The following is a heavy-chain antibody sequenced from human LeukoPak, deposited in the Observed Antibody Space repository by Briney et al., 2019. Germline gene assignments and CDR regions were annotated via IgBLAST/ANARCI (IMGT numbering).Heavy chain of an antibody. Sequence: PGGSLRLSCEASGLTFSKPWMHWVRQAPGKGLVWVSRIDNDGRTTSYADSVKGRFTISRDNAKNTLYLQMNSLRAEDTAVYYCARVSGLGMNEHYQHWGQGTLVTVPS. J-gene: IGHJ1*01. CDR2: IDNDGRTT. CDR1: GLTFSKPW. CDR3: ARVSGLGMNEHYQH. V-gene: IGHV3-74*01. D-gene: IGHD3-10*01.